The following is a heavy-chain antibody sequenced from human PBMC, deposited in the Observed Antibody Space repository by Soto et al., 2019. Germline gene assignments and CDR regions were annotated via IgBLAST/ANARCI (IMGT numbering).Heavy chain of an antibody. CDR1: GGSITTGGSY. D-gene: IGHD6-25*01. J-gene: IGHJ5*02. CDR2: IYHSGNT. CDR3: ARARVQGLYGKPYFDA. V-gene: IGHV4-31*03. Sequence: LTGPVSGGSITTGGSYWSWIRQHPGKGLEWIGNIYHSGNTYYNPSLKSRLTISVDTSKNHFSLMVDSVTAADTAVYYCARARVQGLYGKPYFDAWGQRPLV.